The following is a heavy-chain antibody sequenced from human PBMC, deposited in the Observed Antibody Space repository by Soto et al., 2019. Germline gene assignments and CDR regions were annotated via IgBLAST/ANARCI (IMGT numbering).Heavy chain of an antibody. CDR1: AFTFSDHY. J-gene: IGHJ4*02. Sequence: PGVSLRRSCVASAFTFSDHYMDWVRQSPGKGLEWVGRAGKKAGGYNPEYAASVKGGFTVSRDESENSLYLQMNSLKTEDTAVYYCAREGRSCCRDYRGXGSLLTVSS. V-gene: IGHV3-72*01. CDR3: AREGRSCCRDY. D-gene: IGHD2-15*01. CDR2: AGKKAGGYNP.